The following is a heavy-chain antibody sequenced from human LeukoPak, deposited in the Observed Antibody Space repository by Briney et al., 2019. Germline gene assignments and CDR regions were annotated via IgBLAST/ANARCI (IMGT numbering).Heavy chain of an antibody. Sequence: PGGSLRLSCAASGITFSSYAMSWVRQAPGKGLEWVSVISSGGSTYYADSVKGRFTISRDNSKNTLYLQMNSLRAEDTAVYYCARNYYDILTGVRNWGQGTLVTVSS. V-gene: IGHV3-53*01. CDR3: ARNYYDILTGVRN. CDR1: GITFSSYA. CDR2: ISSGGST. D-gene: IGHD3-9*01. J-gene: IGHJ4*02.